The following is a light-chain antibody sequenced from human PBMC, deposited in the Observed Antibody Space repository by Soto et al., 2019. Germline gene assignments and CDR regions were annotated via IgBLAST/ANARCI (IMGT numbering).Light chain of an antibody. V-gene: IGLV2-14*01. Sequence: QSALTQPASVSGSPGQSITISCTGTSSDIGGYNHVSWYQQHPGKAPKLMIYEVSNRPSGVSNRFSGSKSGNTASLTISGLQAEDDADYCCRSYTSTTTLVFGGGTKLTVL. CDR3: RSYTSTTTLV. J-gene: IGLJ2*01. CDR2: EVS. CDR1: SSDIGGYNH.